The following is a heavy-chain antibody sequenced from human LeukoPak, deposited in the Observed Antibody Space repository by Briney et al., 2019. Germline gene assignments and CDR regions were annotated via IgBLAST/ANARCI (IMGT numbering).Heavy chain of an antibody. D-gene: IGHD2-8*01. V-gene: IGHV3-48*03. CDR2: ISSSGSTI. CDR3: ARVYGSPGGKGMEV. J-gene: IGHJ6*02. CDR1: GFTFSSYE. Sequence: GGSLRLSCAASGFTFSSYEMNWVRQAPGKGLEWVSYISSSGSTIYYADSVKGRFTISRDNAKNSLYLQMNSLRAEDTAVYYCARVYGSPGGKGMEVGGQGPTVPVSS.